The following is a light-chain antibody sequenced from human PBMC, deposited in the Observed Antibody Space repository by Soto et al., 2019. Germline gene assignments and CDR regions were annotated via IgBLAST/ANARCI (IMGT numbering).Light chain of an antibody. CDR1: SSDVGSYNL. V-gene: IGLV2-23*02. CDR3: QSRDSSLSSSWV. J-gene: IGLJ3*02. CDR2: EVI. Sequence: QSVLTQPASVSGSPGQSITISCTGTSSDVGSYNLVSWYQQHPGKAPKVIIYEVIKRPSGVSNRFSGSKSGNTASLTISGLQAEDEGDYYCQSRDSSLSSSWVFGGGTKLTVL.